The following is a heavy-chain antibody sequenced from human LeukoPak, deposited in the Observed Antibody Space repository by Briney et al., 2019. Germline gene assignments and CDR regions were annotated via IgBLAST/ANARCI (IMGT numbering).Heavy chain of an antibody. J-gene: IGHJ2*01. D-gene: IGHD2-15*01. Sequence: GASVKVSCKASGYTFTSYCMHWVRQAPGQGLEWMGIINPSGGSTSYAQKFQGRVTMTRDTSTSTVYMELSSLRSEDTAVYYCARAYCSGGSCYSGWYFDLWGRGTLVTVSS. CDR2: INPSGGST. CDR3: ARAYCSGGSCYSGWYFDL. V-gene: IGHV1-46*01. CDR1: GYTFTSYC.